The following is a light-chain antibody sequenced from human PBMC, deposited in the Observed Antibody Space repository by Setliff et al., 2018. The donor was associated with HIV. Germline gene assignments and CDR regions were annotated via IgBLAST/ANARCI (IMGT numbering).Light chain of an antibody. CDR3: QSYDSSNHVI. J-gene: IGLJ2*01. CDR1: SGSVSTSYY. CDR2: STN. Sequence: TVVTQEPSFSVSPGGTVTLTCGLRSGSVSTSYYPSWYQQTPGQAPRTLIYSTNTRSSGVPDRFSGSIDSSSNSASLTISGLKTEDEAEYYCQSYDSSNHVIFGGGTKVTV. V-gene: IGLV8-61*01.